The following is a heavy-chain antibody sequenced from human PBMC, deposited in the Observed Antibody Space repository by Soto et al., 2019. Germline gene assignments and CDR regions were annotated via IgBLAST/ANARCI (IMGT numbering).Heavy chain of an antibody. Sequence: EVQLVESGGGLVQPGESLRLSCAASGFTFSSYWMHWVRQAPGKGLVWVSRINSDGSSTSYAGSVRGRFATSSDNAKNTLYLQMNSLRAEDTAVYYCVRTSLVVAAATREDYWGQGTLVTVSS. CDR3: VRTSLVVAAATREDY. J-gene: IGHJ4*02. D-gene: IGHD2-15*01. CDR2: INSDGSST. CDR1: GFTFSSYW. V-gene: IGHV3-74*01.